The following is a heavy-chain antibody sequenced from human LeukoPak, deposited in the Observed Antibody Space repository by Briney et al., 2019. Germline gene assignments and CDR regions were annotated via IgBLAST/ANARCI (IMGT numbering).Heavy chain of an antibody. CDR2: TYYRSKWYH. D-gene: IGHD6-19*01. Sequence: SQTLSLTCDISGDSVSSDSAAWNWIRQSPSRGLEWLGRTYYRSKWYHGYSVSVKSRITISPDTSKNQFSLRLNSVTPEDTAVYYCARAVAGTEGWFNSWGRGTLVTVSS. CDR1: GDSVSSDSAA. J-gene: IGHJ5*01. V-gene: IGHV6-1*01. CDR3: ARAVAGTEGWFNS.